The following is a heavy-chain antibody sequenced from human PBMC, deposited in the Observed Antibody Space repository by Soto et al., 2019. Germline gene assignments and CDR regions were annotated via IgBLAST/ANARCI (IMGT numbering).Heavy chain of an antibody. J-gene: IGHJ6*03. D-gene: IGHD2-2*01. CDR2: MNPNSGNT. CDR3: ARGRGRYLVVPAAMPHYYYMDV. CDR1: GYTFTSYD. Sequence: ASVKVSCKTSGYTFTSYDINWVRQATGQGLEWMGWMNPNSGNTGYAQKFQGRATMTRNTSISTAYMELSSLRSEDTAVYYCARGRGRYLVVPAAMPHYYYMDVWGKGTTVTVSS. V-gene: IGHV1-8*01.